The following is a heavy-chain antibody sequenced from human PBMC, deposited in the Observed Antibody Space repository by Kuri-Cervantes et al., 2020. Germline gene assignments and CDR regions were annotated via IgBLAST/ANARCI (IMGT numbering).Heavy chain of an antibody. D-gene: IGHD6-13*01. CDR1: GGSFSGYY. Sequence: ESLKISCAVYGGSFSGYYWNWIRQPPGKGLEWIGEVNHSGSTNYNPSLKSRVTISVDTSKNQFSLKLNSVTAADTAVYYCARGRLVYSSTWYPKYYFDHWGQGTPVTVSS. CDR2: VNHSGST. V-gene: IGHV4-34*01. J-gene: IGHJ4*02. CDR3: ARGRLVYSSTWYPKYYFDH.